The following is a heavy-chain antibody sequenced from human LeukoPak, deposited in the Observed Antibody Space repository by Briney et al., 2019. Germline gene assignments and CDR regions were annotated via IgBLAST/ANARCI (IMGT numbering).Heavy chain of an antibody. CDR3: ARRVHYYDTSGYSYYFDY. Sequence: PGGSLRLSCAASGFTLGTYWMHWVRQGPGKGLVWVSRINPDGSVTGHADSVKGRFTISRDNAKNTLYLQMNSLRAEDTAVYYCARRVHYYDTSGYSYYFDYWGQGTLVTVSS. CDR1: GFTLGTYW. D-gene: IGHD3-22*01. J-gene: IGHJ4*02. V-gene: IGHV3-74*01. CDR2: INPDGSVT.